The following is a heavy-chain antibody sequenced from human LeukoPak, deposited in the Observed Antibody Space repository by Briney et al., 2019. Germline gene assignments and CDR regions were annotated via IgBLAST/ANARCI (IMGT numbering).Heavy chain of an antibody. CDR2: ISYDGSDK. CDR3: ARAPRGDAYKYGLD. Sequence: GGSLRLSCAASGFTFRNYAMHSVRQAPGKGLEWVAIISYDGSDKYYADSVKGRFTISRDNSKNTLYLQMNSLRDDDTAVYSCARAPRGDAYKYGLDWGQGTLVTVSS. J-gene: IGHJ4*02. D-gene: IGHD5-24*01. CDR1: GFTFRNYA. V-gene: IGHV3-30*01.